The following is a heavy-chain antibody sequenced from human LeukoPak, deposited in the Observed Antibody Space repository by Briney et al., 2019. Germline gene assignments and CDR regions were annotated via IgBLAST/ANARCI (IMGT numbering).Heavy chain of an antibody. CDR2: IDPSDSET. V-gene: IGHV5-51*01. CDR1: GYRFTSYW. Sequence: GESLKISCKASGYRFTSYWIGWVRQMPGKGLEWMGIIDPSDSETRYTPSFQGHVTISVDKSLTTAYRQWNSLKASDTAMYFCARQTSMGRSGDYWGQGTLVTVSS. J-gene: IGHJ4*02. CDR3: ARQTSMGRSGDY. D-gene: IGHD7-27*01.